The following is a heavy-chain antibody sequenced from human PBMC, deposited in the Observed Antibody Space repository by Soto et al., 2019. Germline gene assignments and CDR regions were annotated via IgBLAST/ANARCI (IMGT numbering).Heavy chain of an antibody. Sequence: PXGSLRLSCASSVFTFSSYWMSWVRHSPGKGLEWVANIKQDGSEKYYVDSVKGRFTISRDNAKNSLYLQMNSLRAEDTAVYYCARDREENIAVAGTRYYYSYGMDVWGQGTTVTVSS. CDR1: VFTFSSYW. J-gene: IGHJ6*02. CDR2: IKQDGSEK. V-gene: IGHV3-7*03. CDR3: ARDREENIAVAGTRYYYSYGMDV. D-gene: IGHD6-19*01.